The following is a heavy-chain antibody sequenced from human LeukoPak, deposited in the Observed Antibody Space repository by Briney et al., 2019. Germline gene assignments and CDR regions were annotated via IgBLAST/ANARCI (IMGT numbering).Heavy chain of an antibody. D-gene: IGHD5-18*01. CDR1: GYSFSGYY. J-gene: IGHJ3*02. CDR3: ARKWIQLWSDAFDI. CDR2: INPNSGAT. V-gene: IGHV1-2*02. Sequence: RALVKVSCKASGYSFSGYYIHWLRQAPGQGLEWMGWINPNSGATTYAQKFQGRVTMTRDTSISTVYMELSRLRSDDTAVYYCARKWIQLWSDAFDIWGQGTMVTVSS.